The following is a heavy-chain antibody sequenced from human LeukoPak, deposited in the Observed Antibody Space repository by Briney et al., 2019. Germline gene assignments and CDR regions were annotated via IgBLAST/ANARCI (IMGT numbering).Heavy chain of an antibody. CDR2: ISYDGSTK. J-gene: IGHJ4*02. D-gene: IGHD6-13*01. CDR3: TRPKQQMVPSYEY. CDR1: GFTFSSYS. Sequence: GGSLRLSCAASGFTFSSYSMNWVRQAPGKGLEWVALISYDGSTKYYADSVKGRFTISRDNSKNTLYLQVDSLRAEDTAVYYCTRPKQQMVPSYEYWGQGTLVTVSS. V-gene: IGHV3-30*03.